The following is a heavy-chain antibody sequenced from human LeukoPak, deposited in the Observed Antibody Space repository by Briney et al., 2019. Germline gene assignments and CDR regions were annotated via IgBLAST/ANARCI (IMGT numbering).Heavy chain of an antibody. J-gene: IGHJ4*02. CDR1: GFTFSSYA. Sequence: GGSLRLSCAASGFTFSSYAMSWVRQAPGKGLEWVSAISGSGGSTYYADSVKGRFTISRDNSKNTLYLQMNSLRAEDTAVYYCAKSPASDYYYGSGSYCYFDYWGQGTLVTVSS. D-gene: IGHD3-10*01. CDR2: ISGSGGST. V-gene: IGHV3-23*01. CDR3: AKSPASDYYYGSGSYCYFDY.